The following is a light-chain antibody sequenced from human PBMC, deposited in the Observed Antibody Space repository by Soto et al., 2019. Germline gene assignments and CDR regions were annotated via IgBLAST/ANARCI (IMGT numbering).Light chain of an antibody. Sequence: EVVLTQAPGTLSLSPGERSTLSCRTSQSVSASQLAWYQEKPGQAHRXXIYGVSNRATSIPDRFSGSGSGTHLTITIDRLEPEDFEVYFCQQYTQSLWTFGQGTKVDIK. CDR3: QQYTQSLWT. CDR2: GVS. CDR1: QSVSASQ. J-gene: IGKJ1*01. V-gene: IGKV3-20*01.